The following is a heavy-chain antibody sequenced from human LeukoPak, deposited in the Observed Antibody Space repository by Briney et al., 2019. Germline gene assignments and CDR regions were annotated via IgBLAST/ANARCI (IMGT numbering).Heavy chain of an antibody. Sequence: SETLSLTCTVSGGSISSYYWSWIRQPAGKGLEWIGRIYNSGITNYNPSLKSRVTMSMDTSMNQFSLKLKSVTAADTAVYYCARDYGDFPTYYFDYWGQGTLVTVSS. V-gene: IGHV4-4*07. CDR2: IYNSGIT. J-gene: IGHJ4*02. D-gene: IGHD4-17*01. CDR1: GGSISSYY. CDR3: ARDYGDFPTYYFDY.